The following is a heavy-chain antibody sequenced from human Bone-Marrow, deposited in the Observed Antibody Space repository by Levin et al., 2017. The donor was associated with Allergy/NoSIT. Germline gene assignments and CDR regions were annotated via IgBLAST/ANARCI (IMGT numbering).Heavy chain of an antibody. Sequence: PGESLKISCMSSGGTFNSLAISWVRQPPGQGLEWMGGIIPALATPSYTQKFQGRVTFTADESTTTAYMELSSLTSEDTAIYYCARGFLAGDDDHDSLGYQSGMDVWGQGTTVTVSS. CDR1: GGTFNSLA. J-gene: IGHJ6*02. D-gene: IGHD3-22*01. CDR3: ARGFLAGDDDHDSLGYQSGMDV. CDR2: IIPALATP. V-gene: IGHV1-69*01.